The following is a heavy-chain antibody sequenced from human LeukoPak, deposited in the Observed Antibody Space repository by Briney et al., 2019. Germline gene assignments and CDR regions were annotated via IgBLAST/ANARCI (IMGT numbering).Heavy chain of an antibody. CDR2: IIPISGTA. Sequence: GASVKVSCKASGGTFSSYAISWVRQAPGQGLEWMGGIIPISGTANYAQKFQGRVTITADKSTRTAYMELSSLRSEDTAVYYCARSIVGVKDYFDYWVQGTLVTVSS. D-gene: IGHD1-26*01. CDR3: ARSIVGVKDYFDY. CDR1: GGTFSSYA. V-gene: IGHV1-69*06. J-gene: IGHJ4*02.